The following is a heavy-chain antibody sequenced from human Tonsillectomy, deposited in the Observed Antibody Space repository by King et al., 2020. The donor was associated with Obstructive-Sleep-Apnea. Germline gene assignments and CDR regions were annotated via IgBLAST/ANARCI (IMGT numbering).Heavy chain of an antibody. V-gene: IGHV3-23*04. Sequence: VQLVESGGGLVQPGGSLRLSCAASGFTFSIYAMSWVRQAPGEGLEWVSAISGSGGDTYYPDSVKGRFTISRDNSKDTLYLQMNSLRAEDTAVYYCVKFGGASGWHNCFDSGGKGPL. CDR3: VKFGGASGWHNCFDS. CDR2: ISGSGGDT. CDR1: GFTFSIYA. D-gene: IGHD6-19*01. J-gene: IGHJ5*01.